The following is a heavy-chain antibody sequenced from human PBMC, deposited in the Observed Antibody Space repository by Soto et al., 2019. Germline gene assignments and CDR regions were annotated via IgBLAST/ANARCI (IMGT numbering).Heavy chain of an antibody. CDR2: ISWNSGSI. CDR3: AKAVDTDMAARGYFDY. CDR1: GFTFDDYA. V-gene: IGHV3-9*01. Sequence: GGSLRLSCAASGFTFDDYAMHWVRQAPGKGLEWVSGISWNSGSIGYADSVKGRFTISRDNAKNSLYLQMNSLRAEETALYYRAKAVDTDMAARGYFDYWGQGTLVTVSS. J-gene: IGHJ4*02. D-gene: IGHD5-18*01.